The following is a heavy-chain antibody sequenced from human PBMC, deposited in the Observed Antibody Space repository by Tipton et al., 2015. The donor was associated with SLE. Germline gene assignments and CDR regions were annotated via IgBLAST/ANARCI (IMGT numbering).Heavy chain of an antibody. Sequence: GSLRLSCAASGFTFSDYYMSWIRQAPGKGLEWVSYISSSGSTIYYADSVKGRFTISRDNAKNSLYLQMNSLRAEDTALYYCAKVGDYYDSSGYRAYYYYMDVWGKGTTVTVSS. J-gene: IGHJ6*03. D-gene: IGHD3-22*01. V-gene: IGHV3-11*01. CDR2: ISSSGSTI. CDR3: AKVGDYYDSSGYRAYYYYMDV. CDR1: GFTFSDYY.